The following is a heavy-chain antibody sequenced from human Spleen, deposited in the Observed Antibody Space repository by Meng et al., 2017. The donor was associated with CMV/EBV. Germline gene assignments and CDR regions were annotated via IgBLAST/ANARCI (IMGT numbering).Heavy chain of an antibody. CDR1: GGSISSSNW. D-gene: IGHD2-2*03. CDR2: IYHSGST. CDR3: ARGYCDSSSCPFDP. V-gene: IGHV4-4*02. J-gene: IGHJ5*02. Sequence: SETLSLTCAVSGGSISSSNWWSWVRQPPGKGLEWIGEIYHSGSTNYNPSLKSRVTISVDKSKNQFSLKLSSVTAADTAVYYCARGYCDSSSCPFDPWGQGTLVTVSS.